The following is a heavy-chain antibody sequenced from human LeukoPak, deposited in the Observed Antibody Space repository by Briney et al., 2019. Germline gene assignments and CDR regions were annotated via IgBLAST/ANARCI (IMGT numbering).Heavy chain of an antibody. V-gene: IGHV3-23*01. D-gene: IGHD5-12*01. Sequence: GGSLRLSCAASGFTFSSYAMSWVRQAPGKGLEWVSAISGSGGSTYYADSVKGRFTISRDNSKNTLYLQMNSLRAEDTAVYYCAKDPEGCGYSGEFDYWGQGTLVTVSS. J-gene: IGHJ4*02. CDR3: AKDPEGCGYSGEFDY. CDR2: ISGSGGST. CDR1: GFTFSSYA.